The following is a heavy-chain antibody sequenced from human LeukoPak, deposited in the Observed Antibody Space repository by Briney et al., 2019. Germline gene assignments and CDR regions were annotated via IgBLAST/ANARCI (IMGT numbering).Heavy chain of an antibody. CDR2: MNPNSGST. J-gene: IGHJ6*02. CDR3: ARCDFWSGFEFDGMDV. CDR1: GYTFTNYD. D-gene: IGHD3-3*01. V-gene: IGHV1-8*01. Sequence: ASVKVSCKASGYTFTNYDFNWMRQATGQGLEWMGWMNPNSGSTGYAQKFQGRVTMTRDTSISTAYMELSSLTSEDTAVYYCARCDFWSGFEFDGMDVWGQGTTVTVSS.